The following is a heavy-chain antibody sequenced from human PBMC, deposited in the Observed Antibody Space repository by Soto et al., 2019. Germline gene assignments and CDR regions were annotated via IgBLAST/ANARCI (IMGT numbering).Heavy chain of an antibody. V-gene: IGHV1-46*03. J-gene: IGHJ6*03. Sequence: QVQLVQSGAEVKKPGASVRISCKASGYTFTDYYLHWVRQAPGQGLEWMGIMNPSGGVTSYAQKFQGRVAVTRYTSTSTVYMQLSSLRSEDTAVYYCASSEAVPTTTYYYWYIDVWGKGTTVTVSS. CDR1: GYTFTDYY. CDR2: MNPSGGVT. CDR3: ASSEAVPTTTYYYWYIDV. D-gene: IGHD2-2*01.